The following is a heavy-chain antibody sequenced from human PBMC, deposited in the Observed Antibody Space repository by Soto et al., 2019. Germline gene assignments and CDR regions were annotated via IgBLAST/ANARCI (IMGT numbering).Heavy chain of an antibody. CDR3: ARSIVVVTALDY. J-gene: IGHJ4*02. V-gene: IGHV1-3*01. Sequence: GSLKGSCKASGYTFTSYSIHLVRQAPGQRLEWMGWINAGNGNTKYSQKFQGRVTITRDTSASTAYMELSSLRSEDTAVYYCARSIVVVTALDYWGQGTLVTVSS. D-gene: IGHD2-21*02. CDR2: INAGNGNT. CDR1: GYTFTSYS.